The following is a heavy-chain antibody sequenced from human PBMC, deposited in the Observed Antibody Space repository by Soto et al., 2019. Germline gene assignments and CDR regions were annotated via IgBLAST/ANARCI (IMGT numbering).Heavy chain of an antibody. V-gene: IGHV4-31*03. D-gene: IGHD1-26*01. CDR3: ARVESGSYPFDY. Sequence: QVQLQESGPGLVKPSQTLSLTCTVSGGSISTGGYYWSWIRQHPGKGLEWIGYIYYSGSTYYNPSLQSRVTSSVDTSKNQFSLKLSSVTAADTAVYYCARVESGSYPFDYWGQGTLVTVSS. J-gene: IGHJ4*02. CDR2: IYYSGST. CDR1: GGSISTGGYY.